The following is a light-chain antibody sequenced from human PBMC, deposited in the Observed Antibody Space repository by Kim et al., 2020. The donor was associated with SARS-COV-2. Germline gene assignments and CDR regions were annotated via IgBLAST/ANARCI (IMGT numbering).Light chain of an antibody. J-gene: IGKJ4*01. CDR1: QGISSY. CDR2: GAS. CDR3: QQLNSYPLT. Sequence: DIQLTRSPSFLSASVGDRLTITCRASQGISSYLAWYQQKPEKAPKLLIYGASILQSGVPSRFSGSGSGTEFTLTISSLQPEDFATYYCQQLNSYPLTFGGGTKVDIK. V-gene: IGKV1-9*01.